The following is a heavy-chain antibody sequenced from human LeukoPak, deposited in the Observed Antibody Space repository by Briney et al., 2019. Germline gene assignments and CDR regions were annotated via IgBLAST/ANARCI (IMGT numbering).Heavy chain of an antibody. J-gene: IGHJ3*02. Sequence: SQTLSLTCTVSGGSISSGDYYWSWIRQPPGKGLEWIGYIFYSGDTNYNPSLKSRVTMSLDTSKNQFSLRLNSVTAADTAVYYCARDQLGDAVDIWGQGTMVTVSS. V-gene: IGHV4-61*08. CDR3: ARDQLGDAVDI. CDR2: IFYSGDT. D-gene: IGHD3-16*01. CDR1: GGSISSGDYY.